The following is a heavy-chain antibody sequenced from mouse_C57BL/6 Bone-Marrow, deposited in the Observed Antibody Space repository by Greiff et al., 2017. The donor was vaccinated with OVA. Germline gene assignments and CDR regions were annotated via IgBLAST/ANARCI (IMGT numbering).Heavy chain of an antibody. CDR1: GIDFSRYW. CDR2: INPDSSTI. D-gene: IGHD3-2*02. V-gene: IGHV4-1*01. Sequence: AASGIDFSRYWMSWVRRAPGKGLEWIGEINPDSSTINYAPSLKDKFIISRDNAKNTLYLQMSKVRSEDTALYYCATSTAQASWFAYWGQGTLVTVSA. CDR3: ATSTAQASWFAY. J-gene: IGHJ3*01.